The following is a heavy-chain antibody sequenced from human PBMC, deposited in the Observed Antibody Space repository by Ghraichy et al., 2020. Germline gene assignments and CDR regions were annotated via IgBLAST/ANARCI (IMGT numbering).Heavy chain of an antibody. CDR3: ARGGGPMVRGVITPPFDY. CDR2: ISSSSSTI. CDR1: GFTFSSYS. V-gene: IGHV3-48*02. Sequence: GESLNISCAASGFTFSSYSMNWVRQAPGKGLEWVSYISSSSSTIYYADSVKGRFTISRDNAKNSLYLQMNSLRDEDTAVYYCARGGGPMVRGVITPPFDYWGQGTLVTVSS. D-gene: IGHD3-10*01. J-gene: IGHJ4*02.